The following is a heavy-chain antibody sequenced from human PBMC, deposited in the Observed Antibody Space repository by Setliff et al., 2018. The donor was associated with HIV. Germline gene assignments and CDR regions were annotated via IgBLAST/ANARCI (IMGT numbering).Heavy chain of an antibody. D-gene: IGHD1-26*01. CDR3: ARGARLVGRAVVLYYFDH. Sequence: GASVTVSCKTSGYTFTTSDINWVRQAPGKGFEWMGWRNPISGNTGYAQRFQGRVTMTRDASMDTAYMELTSLRSEDTALYYCARGARLVGRAVVLYYFDHWGQGTLVTRSS. J-gene: IGHJ4*02. V-gene: IGHV1-8*02. CDR1: GYTFTTSD. CDR2: RNPISGNT.